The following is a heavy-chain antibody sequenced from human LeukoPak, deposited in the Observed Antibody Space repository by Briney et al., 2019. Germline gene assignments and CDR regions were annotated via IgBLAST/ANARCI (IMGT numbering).Heavy chain of an antibody. CDR1: GGSFSGYY. J-gene: IGHJ4*02. CDR2: INHSGST. Sequence: SETLSLTCAVYGGSFSGYYWSWIRQPPGKGLEWIGEINHSGSTNYNPSLKSRVTISVDTSKNQFSLKLSSVTAADTAVYYCASSPLWPRAVVGAFDYWGQGTLVTVSS. CDR3: ASSPLWPRAVVGAFDY. D-gene: IGHD2-21*01. V-gene: IGHV4-34*01.